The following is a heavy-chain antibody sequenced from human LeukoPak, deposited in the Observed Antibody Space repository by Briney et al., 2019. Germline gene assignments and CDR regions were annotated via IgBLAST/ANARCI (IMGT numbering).Heavy chain of an antibody. CDR2: FSGSGGTI. D-gene: IGHD2-8*01. CDR3: ANGNRCTSPNCLGYYYFYMDV. J-gene: IGHJ6*03. Sequence: GGSLRLSCAASGFTFSSYAMNWVRQAPGRGLEWDSGFSGSGGTIYYADSVKGRFTISRDNSKNTLYLQMNSLRAEGTAVYYCANGNRCTSPNCLGYYYFYMDVWGKGTTVTVSS. V-gene: IGHV3-23*01. CDR1: GFTFSSYA.